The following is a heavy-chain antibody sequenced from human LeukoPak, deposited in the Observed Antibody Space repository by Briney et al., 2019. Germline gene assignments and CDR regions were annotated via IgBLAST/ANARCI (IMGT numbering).Heavy chain of an antibody. V-gene: IGHV3-23*01. CDR2: VLRGGDK. J-gene: IGHJ4*02. Sequence: PGGSLRLACAASGFTFGNYAMTWVRQAPGKGLDWVSSVLRGGDKTYADSGRGRFSISRDNSQNTLFLQMNSLRAEDTAVYYCARSRIEVAGTGGFDYWGQGTLVTVSS. D-gene: IGHD6-19*01. CDR3: ARSRIEVAGTGGFDY. CDR1: GFTFGNYA.